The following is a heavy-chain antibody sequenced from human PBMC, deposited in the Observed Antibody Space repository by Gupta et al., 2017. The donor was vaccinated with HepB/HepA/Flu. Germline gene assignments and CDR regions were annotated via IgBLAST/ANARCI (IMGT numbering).Heavy chain of an antibody. CDR2: ISGSSRYV. CDR1: GFDFNIYG. CDR3: VRERDEAAYYRAFDF. D-gene: IGHD3-22*01. J-gene: IGHJ4*02. V-gene: IGHV3-21*01. Sequence: EVQVVESGGGLVRPGGSLRVSCAVSGFDFNIYGMTWVRQTPGKGLEFVSSISGSSRYVFYGDSVKGRFTISRDNANNLLYLEMNSLKVEDTGTYYCVRERDEAAYYRAFDFWGQGTLVTVSS.